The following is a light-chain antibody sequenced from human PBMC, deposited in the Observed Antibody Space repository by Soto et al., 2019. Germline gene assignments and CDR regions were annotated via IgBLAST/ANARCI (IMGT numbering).Light chain of an antibody. CDR3: CSYAGSYTLV. V-gene: IGLV2-11*01. Sequence: QSALTQPRSVSGSPGQSVTISCTGTSSDIGGYNFVSWYQQHPGKAPKVMLYDVSKRPSGVPDRFSGSKSGNTASQTISGLQADDEADYYCCSYAGSYTLVFGGGTKLTVL. J-gene: IGLJ2*01. CDR2: DVS. CDR1: SSDIGGYNF.